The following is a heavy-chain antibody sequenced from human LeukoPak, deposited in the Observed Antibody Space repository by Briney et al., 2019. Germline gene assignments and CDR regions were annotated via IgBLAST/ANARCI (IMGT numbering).Heavy chain of an antibody. D-gene: IGHD3-22*01. CDR3: ARVFYYDSSGFYLDY. J-gene: IGHJ4*02. Sequence: GASVKVSCKASGGTFSSYAISWVRQAPGQGLEWMGGIIPIFGTANYAQKLQGRVTITTDESTSTAYMELSSLRSEDTAVYYCARVFYYDSSGFYLDYWGQGTLVTVSS. V-gene: IGHV1-69*05. CDR1: GGTFSSYA. CDR2: IIPIFGTA.